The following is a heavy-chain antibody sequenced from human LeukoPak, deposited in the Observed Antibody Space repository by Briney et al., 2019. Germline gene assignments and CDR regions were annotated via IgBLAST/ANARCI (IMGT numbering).Heavy chain of an antibody. CDR3: AKTRGSGPFDY. V-gene: IGHV3-7*03. Sequence: GGSLRLSCVASGFTFSHYWMSWVRQAPGKGLEWVANIKQDGSEKYYVDSVKGRFTISRDNAKNSLYLQMNNLRAEDTAVYYCAKTRGSGPFDYWGQGTLVTVSS. CDR2: IKQDGSEK. J-gene: IGHJ4*02. D-gene: IGHD3-10*01. CDR1: GFTFSHYW.